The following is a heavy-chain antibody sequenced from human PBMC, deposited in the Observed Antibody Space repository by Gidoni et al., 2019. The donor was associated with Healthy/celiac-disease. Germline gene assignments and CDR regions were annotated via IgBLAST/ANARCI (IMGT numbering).Heavy chain of an antibody. CDR2: ISAYNGNT. CDR1: GYTSTSYG. CDR3: ARVPIAVAGTPTCRADY. J-gene: IGHJ4*02. V-gene: IGHV1-18*04. Sequence: QVQLVQSGPELKKPGASVTVSCKASGYTSTSYGISWVRQAPGQGLEWMGWISAYNGNTNYAQKLQGRVTMTTDTSTSTAYMELRSLRSEDTAVYYCARVPIAVAGTPTCRADYWGQGTLVTVSS. D-gene: IGHD6-19*01.